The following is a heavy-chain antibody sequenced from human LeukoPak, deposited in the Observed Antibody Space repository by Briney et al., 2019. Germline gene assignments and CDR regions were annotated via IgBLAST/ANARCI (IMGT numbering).Heavy chain of an antibody. J-gene: IGHJ6*03. Sequence: PSETLSLTCTVSGGSISSYYWSWIRQPPGKGLEWIGYIYYSGSTNYNPSLKSRVTVSVDTSKNQFSLKLSSVTAADTAVYYCARGHYEFLEAIHYYMDVWGKGTTVTVSS. D-gene: IGHD3-3*01. V-gene: IGHV4-59*08. CDR3: ARGHYEFLEAIHYYMDV. CDR1: GGSISSYY. CDR2: IYYSGST.